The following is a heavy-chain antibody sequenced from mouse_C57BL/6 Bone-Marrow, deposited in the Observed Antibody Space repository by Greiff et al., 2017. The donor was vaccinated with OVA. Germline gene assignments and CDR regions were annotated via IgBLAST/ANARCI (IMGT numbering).Heavy chain of an antibody. D-gene: IGHD2-1*01. V-gene: IGHV1-50*01. CDR1: GYTFTSCW. Sequence: QVQLQQPGAELVKPGASVKLSCKASGYTFTSCWMQWVKQRPGQGLEWIGEIDPSDSYTNYNQKFKGKATLTVDTSSSTAYMQLSSLTSEDSAVYYCARSPYGNYWYFDVWGTGTTVTVSS. J-gene: IGHJ1*03. CDR2: IDPSDSYT. CDR3: ARSPYGNYWYFDV.